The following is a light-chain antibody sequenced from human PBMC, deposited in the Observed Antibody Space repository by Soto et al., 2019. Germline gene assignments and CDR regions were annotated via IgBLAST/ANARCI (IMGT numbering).Light chain of an antibody. V-gene: IGKV3-20*01. Sequence: EIVLTQSPGTLSLSPGERATLSCRASQSVSSSYLAWYQQKPGQAPRLLIYGASRRATGIPDRFSGSGSGTDFTLTISRLEPEDVAVYYGHQYGSSPYTFGQGTKLEIK. CDR1: QSVSSSY. CDR2: GAS. J-gene: IGKJ2*01. CDR3: HQYGSSPYT.